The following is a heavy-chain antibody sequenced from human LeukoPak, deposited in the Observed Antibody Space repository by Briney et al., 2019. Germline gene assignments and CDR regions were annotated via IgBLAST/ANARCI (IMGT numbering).Heavy chain of an antibody. Sequence: SETLSLTCAVYGGSFSGYYWSWIRQPPGKGLEWIGEINHSGSTSYNPSLKSRVTISVDTSKNQFSLKLSSVTAADTAVYYCARGKFYGDYFVPFDYWGQGTLVTVSS. CDR3: ARGKFYGDYFVPFDY. CDR2: INHSGST. D-gene: IGHD4-17*01. J-gene: IGHJ4*02. V-gene: IGHV4-34*01. CDR1: GGSFSGYY.